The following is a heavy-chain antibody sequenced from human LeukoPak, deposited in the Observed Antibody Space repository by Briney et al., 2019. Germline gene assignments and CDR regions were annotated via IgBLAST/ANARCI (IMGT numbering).Heavy chain of an antibody. CDR1: GFSFSNYW. D-gene: IGHD2-2*01. Sequence: GGSLRLSCAASGFSFSNYWMHWVRQAPGKGLVWVSRINTDGSTTTYADSVKGRFTISRDNAKNTLYLQVNSLRAEDTAPYYCARGQYCSSTSCRGGWFDPWGQGTLVTVSS. CDR2: INTDGSTT. V-gene: IGHV3-74*01. J-gene: IGHJ5*02. CDR3: ARGQYCSSTSCRGGWFDP.